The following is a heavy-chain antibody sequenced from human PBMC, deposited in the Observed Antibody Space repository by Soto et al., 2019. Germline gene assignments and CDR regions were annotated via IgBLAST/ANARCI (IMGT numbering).Heavy chain of an antibody. J-gene: IGHJ6*02. Sequence: GESLKISCKGSGYSFTSYWIGWVRQMPGKGLEWMGIIYPGDSDTRYSPSSQGQVTISADKSISTAYLQWSSLKASDTATYDCAGPLAAAQDRRRPFYYYYYGMDVWGQGTTVTVSS. CDR1: GYSFTSYW. CDR3: AGPLAAAQDRRRPFYYYYYGMDV. D-gene: IGHD6-13*01. CDR2: IYPGDSDT. V-gene: IGHV5-51*01.